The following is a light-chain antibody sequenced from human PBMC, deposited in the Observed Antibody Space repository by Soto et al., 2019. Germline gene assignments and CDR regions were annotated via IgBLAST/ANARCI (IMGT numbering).Light chain of an antibody. J-gene: IGLJ2*01. CDR1: SSNIGAGYD. Sequence: QSVLTQPPSVSGAPGQRVTISCIGSSSNIGAGYDVHWYQQLPGTAPKLLIYGNSNRPSGVPDRFSGSKSGTSASLAITGLQAEDEADYYCHSYASSLSGSVFGGGTKLTVL. CDR3: HSYASSLSGSV. CDR2: GNS. V-gene: IGLV1-40*01.